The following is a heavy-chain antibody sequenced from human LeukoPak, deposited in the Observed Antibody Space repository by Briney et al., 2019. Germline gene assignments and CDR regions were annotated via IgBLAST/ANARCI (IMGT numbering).Heavy chain of an antibody. D-gene: IGHD4-23*01. CDR1: GFTFDDYA. CDR3: AKAPGGSVVTSIDY. CDR2: TSWNSGSI. V-gene: IGHV3-9*01. Sequence: GGSLRLSCAASGFTFDDYAMHWVRQAPGKGLEWVSGTSWNSGSIGYADSVKGRFTISRDNAKNSLYLQMNSLRAEDTALYYCAKAPGGSVVTSIDYRGQETLVTVSS. J-gene: IGHJ4*02.